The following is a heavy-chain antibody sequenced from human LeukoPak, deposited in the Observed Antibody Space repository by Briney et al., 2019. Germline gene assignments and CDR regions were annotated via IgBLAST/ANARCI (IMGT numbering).Heavy chain of an antibody. CDR3: ARLGSSGWYACDY. D-gene: IGHD6-19*01. V-gene: IGHV3-23*01. CDR2: ISGSGGST. CDR1: GFTFSSYA. J-gene: IGHJ4*02. Sequence: GGSLRLSCAASGFTFSSYAMSWVRQAPGKGLEWVSAISGSGGSTYYADSVKGRFTISRDNAKNSLYLQMHSLRAEDTAVYYCARLGSSGWYACDYWGQGTLVTVSS.